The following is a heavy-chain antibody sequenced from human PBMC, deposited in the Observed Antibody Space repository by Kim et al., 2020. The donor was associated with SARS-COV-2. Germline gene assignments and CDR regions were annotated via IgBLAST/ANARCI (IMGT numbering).Heavy chain of an antibody. Sequence: KCYADSVKCRFTISRDNSKKTLYLQMNSLRAEDTAVYYCAKDEPQGSMDVWGQGPTVTVSS. CDR2: K. V-gene: IGHV3-33*06. J-gene: IGHJ6*02. D-gene: IGHD3-10*01. CDR3: AKDEPQGSMDV.